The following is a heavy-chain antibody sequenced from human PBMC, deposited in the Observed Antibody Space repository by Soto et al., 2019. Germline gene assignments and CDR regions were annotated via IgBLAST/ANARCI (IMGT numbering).Heavy chain of an antibody. Sequence: GGSLRLSCAGSGFTFSSYSMNWVRQAPGKGLEWVSSISSSSSYIYYADSVKGRFTISRDNAKNSLYLQMNSLRAEDTAVYYCATSTRDYGMDVWGQGTTVTVSS. CDR1: GFTFSSYS. CDR3: ATSTRDYGMDV. J-gene: IGHJ6*02. V-gene: IGHV3-21*01. CDR2: ISSSSSYI. D-gene: IGHD2-2*01.